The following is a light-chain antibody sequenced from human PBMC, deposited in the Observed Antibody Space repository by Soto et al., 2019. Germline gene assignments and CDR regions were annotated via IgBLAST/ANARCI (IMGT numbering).Light chain of an antibody. CDR3: HQYGSTRFT. CDR1: QSVSTNY. J-gene: IGKJ3*01. CDR2: GAP. V-gene: IGKV3-20*01. Sequence: EIVLTQSPGTLSLSPGDRATLSCRASQSVSTNYLAWYQQKLGQAPRLLIYGAPSRDTGIPDRFSGNGSGTDFTLTISRLQPEDFAVYYCHQYGSTRFTFGPGPKVHIK.